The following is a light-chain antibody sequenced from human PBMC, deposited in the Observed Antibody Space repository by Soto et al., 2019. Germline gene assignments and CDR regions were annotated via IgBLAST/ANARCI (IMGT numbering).Light chain of an antibody. V-gene: IGLV1-47*01. J-gene: IGLJ3*02. CDR3: AAWDDSLSGWV. CDR2: RNN. Sequence: QSVLTQPPSASGTPGQRVTISCSGSSSNIGSNYVYWYQQLPGTAPNLLIYRNNQRPSGVPDRFSGSKSGTSASLAISGRRSEDEADDYCAAWDDSLSGWVFGGGTKLTVL. CDR1: SSNIGSNY.